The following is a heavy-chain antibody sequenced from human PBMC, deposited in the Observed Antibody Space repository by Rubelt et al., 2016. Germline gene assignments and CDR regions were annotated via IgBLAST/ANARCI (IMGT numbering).Heavy chain of an antibody. J-gene: IGHJ4*02. CDR2: IYWDDDT. V-gene: IGHV2-5*02. CDR1: GFSLSTSGVG. D-gene: IGHD5-18*01. Sequence: ITLKESGHTLVKHTQNLTLTCTFSGFSLSTSGVGVGWIRQHQGKALEWLALIYWDDDTRYSTYVKNRFTITKDTSKNQVVLTMTNMDPVDTATYYCANSEYTYGRFDYWGQGTLVTVSS. CDR3: ANSEYTYGRFDY.